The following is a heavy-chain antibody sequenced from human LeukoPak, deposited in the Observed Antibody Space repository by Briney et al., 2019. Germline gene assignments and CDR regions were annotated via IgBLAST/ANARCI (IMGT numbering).Heavy chain of an antibody. CDR2: IKSDGSAT. J-gene: IGHJ4*02. V-gene: IGHV3-74*01. Sequence: GGSLRLSCVVSAFTFRNHWMHWVRHAPGKGLVWVSRIKSDGSATTYADSVKGRFTISRDNAKNTLYLQMNSLTAEDTAVYYCARDYSYGLDYWGQGTLVTVSS. D-gene: IGHD5-18*01. CDR1: AFTFRNHW. CDR3: ARDYSYGLDY.